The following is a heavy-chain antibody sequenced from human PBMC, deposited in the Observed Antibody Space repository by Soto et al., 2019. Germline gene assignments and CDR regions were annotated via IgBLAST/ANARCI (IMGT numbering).Heavy chain of an antibody. CDR1: AGILGRYY. V-gene: IGHV4-59*01. J-gene: IGHJ6*02. D-gene: IGHD2-8*01. CDR2: IYYSGST. CDR3: VRLNGYYYYFGMDV. Sequence: EKLRLTCTVSAGILGRYYWSWFRQPPGNGLEWIGYIYYSGSTNYNPSLKSRVTISVDTSKNQFSLKLSSVTAADTAVYYWVRLNGYYYYFGMDVWGQGTTVT.